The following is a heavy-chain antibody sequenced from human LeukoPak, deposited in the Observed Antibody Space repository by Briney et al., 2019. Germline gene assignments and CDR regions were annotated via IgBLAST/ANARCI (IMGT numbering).Heavy chain of an antibody. CDR2: ISYDGSNK. CDR3: ARLQGYNFDY. Sequence: GRSLGLSCAASGFTFSSYGMHWVRQAPGKGLEWVAVISYDGSNKYYADSVKGRFTISRDNAKNSLYLQMNSLRAEDTAVYYCARLQGYNFDYWGQGTPVTVSS. D-gene: IGHD5-24*01. CDR1: GFTFSSYG. V-gene: IGHV3-30*03. J-gene: IGHJ4*02.